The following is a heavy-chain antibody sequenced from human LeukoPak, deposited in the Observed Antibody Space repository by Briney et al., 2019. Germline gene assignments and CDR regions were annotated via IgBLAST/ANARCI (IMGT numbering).Heavy chain of an antibody. V-gene: IGHV6-1*01. Sequence: SQTLSLTCAIFGDSVSSNSAAWNWIRQSPSRGLEWLGRTYYRSKWYNDYAVSVKSRITINPDTSKNQFSLQLNSVTPEDTAVYYCARDRGTTGTTYYYYYYMDVWGKGTTVTVSS. J-gene: IGHJ6*03. CDR3: ARDRGTTGTTYYYYYYMDV. CDR2: TYYRSKWYN. CDR1: GDSVSSNSAA. D-gene: IGHD1-1*01.